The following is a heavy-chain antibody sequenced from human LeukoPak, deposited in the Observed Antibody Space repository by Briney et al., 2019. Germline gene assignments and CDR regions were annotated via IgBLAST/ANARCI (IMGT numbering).Heavy chain of an antibody. CDR2: INPNSGNT. CDR1: GYTFTSYD. CDR3: ARDRGGTIFGVVTYNWFDP. J-gene: IGHJ5*02. D-gene: IGHD3-3*01. V-gene: IGHV1-8*03. Sequence: GASVKVSCTASGYTFTSYDINWVRQATGQGLEWMGWINPNSGNTGYAQKFQGRVTITRNTSISTAYMELSSLRAEDTAVYYCARDRGGTIFGVVTYNWFDPWGQGTLVTVSS.